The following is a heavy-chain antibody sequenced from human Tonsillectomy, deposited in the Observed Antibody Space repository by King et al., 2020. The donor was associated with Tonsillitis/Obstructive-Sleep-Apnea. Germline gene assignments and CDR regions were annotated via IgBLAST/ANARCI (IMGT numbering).Heavy chain of an antibody. Sequence: QLVQSGAEVKKPGESLRISCKGSGYSFTSYWISWGRQRPGKGLEWMGRIDPSDSYTTCSPSFQGHVTISADKSIITAYLQWSSLKASDTAMYYCARHSEYYYDGCDYLHAFDIWGQGTMVTVSS. CDR3: ARHSEYYYDGCDYLHAFDI. D-gene: IGHD3-22*01. J-gene: IGHJ3*02. V-gene: IGHV5-10-1*03. CDR1: GYSFTSYW. CDR2: IDPSDSYT.